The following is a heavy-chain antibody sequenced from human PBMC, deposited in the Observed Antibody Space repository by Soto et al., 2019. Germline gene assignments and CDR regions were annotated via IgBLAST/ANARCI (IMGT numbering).Heavy chain of an antibody. CDR3: ARAVGATPSPWFDP. CDR1: GFTFSSYS. D-gene: IGHD1-26*01. CDR2: ISSSSSYI. Sequence: GGSLRLSCAASGFTFSSYSMNWVRQAPGKGLEWVSSISSSSSYIYYADSVKGRFTISRDNAKNSLYLQMNSLRAEDTAVYYCARAVGATPSPWFDPWGQGTLVTVSS. J-gene: IGHJ5*02. V-gene: IGHV3-21*01.